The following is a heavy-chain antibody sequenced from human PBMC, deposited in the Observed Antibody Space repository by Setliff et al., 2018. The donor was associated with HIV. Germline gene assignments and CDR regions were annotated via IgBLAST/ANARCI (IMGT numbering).Heavy chain of an antibody. CDR3: AKDIYDSSGYYYGY. CDR1: GFTFSSYG. Sequence: GGSLRLSCAASGFTFSSYGMHWVRQAPGKGLEWVAVIWYDGSNKYYADSVKGRFTISRDNSKNTLYLQMNSLRAEDTAVYYCAKDIYDSSGYYYGYWGQGTLVTAPQ. J-gene: IGHJ4*02. D-gene: IGHD3-22*01. V-gene: IGHV3-30*02. CDR2: IWYDGSNK.